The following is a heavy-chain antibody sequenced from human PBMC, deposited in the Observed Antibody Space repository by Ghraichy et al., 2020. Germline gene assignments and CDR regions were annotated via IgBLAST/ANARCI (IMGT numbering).Heavy chain of an antibody. V-gene: IGHV1-2*02. Sequence: ASVKVSCKASGYTFTGYYMHWVRQAPGQGLEWMGWINPNSGGTNYAQKFQGRVTMTRDTSISTAYMELSRLRSDDTAVYYCARDGGSSWPYYYYYYGMDVWGQGTTVTVSS. CDR1: GYTFTGYY. J-gene: IGHJ6*02. CDR2: INPNSGGT. CDR3: ARDGGSSWPYYYYYYGMDV. D-gene: IGHD6-13*01.